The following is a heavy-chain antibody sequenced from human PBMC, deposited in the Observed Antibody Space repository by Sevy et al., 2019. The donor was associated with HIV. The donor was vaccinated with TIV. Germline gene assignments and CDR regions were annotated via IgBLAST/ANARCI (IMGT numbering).Heavy chain of an antibody. V-gene: IGHV1-18*01. D-gene: IGHD3-10*01. Sequence: ASVKVSCKTSGYTINNYGISWVREAPGQGLEWMGWISVYGETNYAQKVQDRLTVTTDTSTATAYMELRSLRSDDTAVHYCARGLYFDFGAYWGQRTLVTVSS. J-gene: IGHJ4*02. CDR3: ARGLYFDFGAY. CDR1: GYTINNYG. CDR2: ISVYGET.